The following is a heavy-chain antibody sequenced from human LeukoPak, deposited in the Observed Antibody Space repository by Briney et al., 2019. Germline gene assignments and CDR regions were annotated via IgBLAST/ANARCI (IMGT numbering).Heavy chain of an antibody. Sequence: PGGSLRLSCAVSGFMFSNWWMAWVRQAPGKGLEWVASIKQDGTEKFYVDYVKGRFTISRDNSLNTLYLQMNGLTAEDTAIYYCAKQYVNCWGQGTLVTVSS. CDR1: GFMFSNWW. CDR3: AKQYVNC. V-gene: IGHV3-7*03. CDR2: IKQDGTEK. J-gene: IGHJ4*02. D-gene: IGHD1/OR15-1a*01.